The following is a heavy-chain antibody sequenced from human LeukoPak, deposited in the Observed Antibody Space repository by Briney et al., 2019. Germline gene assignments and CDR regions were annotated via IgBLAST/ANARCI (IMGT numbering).Heavy chain of an antibody. CDR3: ARHGLDYYDSSGYYRPYWYFDL. Sequence: PSETLSLTCTVSGGSISSSSYYWGWIRQPPGKGLEWIGSIYYSGSTYYNPSLKSRVTISVDTSKNQFSLKLSSVTAADTAVYYCARHGLDYYDSSGYYRPYWYFDLWGRGTLVTVSS. CDR2: IYYSGST. CDR1: GGSISSSSYY. D-gene: IGHD3-22*01. V-gene: IGHV4-39*01. J-gene: IGHJ2*01.